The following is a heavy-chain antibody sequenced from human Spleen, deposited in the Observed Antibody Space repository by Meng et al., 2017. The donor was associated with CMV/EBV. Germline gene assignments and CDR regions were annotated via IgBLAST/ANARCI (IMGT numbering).Heavy chain of an antibody. CDR3: ARCERTNWGDTFDI. Sequence: GGSLRLSCAASGFTFSGFAIHWVRQAPGKGLEWVAVLSYDGSSKFYADSVKGRFTISSDSSRNTLYLQMNSLRAEDTAVYYCARCERTNWGDTFDIWGQGTVVTVSS. CDR1: GFTFSGFA. J-gene: IGHJ3*02. CDR2: LSYDGSSK. D-gene: IGHD7-27*01. V-gene: IGHV3-30*04.